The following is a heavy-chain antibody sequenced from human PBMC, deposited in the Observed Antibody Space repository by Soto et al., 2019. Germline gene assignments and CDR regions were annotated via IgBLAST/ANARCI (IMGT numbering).Heavy chain of an antibody. CDR2: ISSSSSYI. CDR1: GFTFSSYS. Sequence: EVQLVESGGGLVKPGGSLRLSCAASGFTFSSYSMNWVRQAPGKGLEWVSSISSSSSYIYYADSVKGRFTISRDNAKNSLYLQMNSLRAEDTAVYYCARTSRYCSSTSCRPFDYWGQGTLVTVSS. D-gene: IGHD2-2*01. J-gene: IGHJ4*02. CDR3: ARTSRYCSSTSCRPFDY. V-gene: IGHV3-21*01.